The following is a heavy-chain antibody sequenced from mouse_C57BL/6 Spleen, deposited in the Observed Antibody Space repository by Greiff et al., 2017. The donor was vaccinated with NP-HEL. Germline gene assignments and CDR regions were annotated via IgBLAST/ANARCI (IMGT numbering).Heavy chain of an antibody. CDR3: ARDHYGSSYGGYFDY. CDR1: GFTFSSYA. V-gene: IGHV5-4*01. CDR2: ISDGGSYT. D-gene: IGHD1-1*01. J-gene: IGHJ2*01. Sequence: DVMLVESGGGLVKPGGSLKLSCAASGFTFSSYAMSWVRQTPEKRLEWVATISDGGSYTYYPDNVKGRFTISRDNAKNNLYLQMSHLKSEDTAMYYCARDHYGSSYGGYFDYWGQGTTLTVSS.